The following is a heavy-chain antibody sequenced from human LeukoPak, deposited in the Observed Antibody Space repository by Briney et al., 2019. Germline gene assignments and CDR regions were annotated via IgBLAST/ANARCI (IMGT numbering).Heavy chain of an antibody. CDR3: TTKRGSYYFDY. CDR1: GFTFSNAW. CDR2: IKSKTDGGTT. J-gene: IGHJ4*02. V-gene: IGHV3-15*01. D-gene: IGHD5-12*01. Sequence: GGSLRLSCAASGFTFSNAWMSWVRQAPGKGLEWVGRIKSKTDGGTTGYAAPVKGRFTISRDDSKNTLYLQMNSLKTEDTAVYYCTTKRGSYYFDYWGQGTLVTVSS.